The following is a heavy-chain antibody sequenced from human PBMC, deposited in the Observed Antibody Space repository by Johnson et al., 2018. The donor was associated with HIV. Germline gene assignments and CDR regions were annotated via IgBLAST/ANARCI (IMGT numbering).Heavy chain of an antibody. CDR1: RFTFSSYG. Sequence: QVQLVESGGAVVQPGGSLRLSCAASRFTFSSYGMHWVRQAPGKGLEWVAVISYDGSTKYYADSVKGRFTISRDNSKNTLYLQMNSLRAEDTAVYYCAREGKDAFDIWGQGTMVTVSS. V-gene: IGHV3-30*03. CDR2: ISYDGSTK. CDR3: AREGKDAFDI. J-gene: IGHJ3*02. D-gene: IGHD3-10*01.